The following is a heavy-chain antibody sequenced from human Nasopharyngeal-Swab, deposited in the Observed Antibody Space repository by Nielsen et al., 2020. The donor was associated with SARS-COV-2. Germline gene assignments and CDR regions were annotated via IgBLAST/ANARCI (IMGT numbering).Heavy chain of an antibody. J-gene: IGHJ4*02. CDR2: INSDGSRT. V-gene: IGHV3-74*01. CDR1: GFTFSDSW. D-gene: IGHD7-27*01. CDR3: ARDFDKTGD. Sequence: GESLKISCAVSGFTFSDSWIHWVRQAPGKGLVWVSRINSDGSRTGYADSVKGRFTVSRDNAKNTVFLQMNSLRAEDTAVYYYARDFDKTGDWGQGTLVTISS.